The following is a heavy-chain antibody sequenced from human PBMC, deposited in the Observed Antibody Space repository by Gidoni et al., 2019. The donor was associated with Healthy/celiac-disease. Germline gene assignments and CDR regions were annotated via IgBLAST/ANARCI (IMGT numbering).Heavy chain of an antibody. CDR3: AKDMGRRDLNYFDY. CDR2: ISWNSGSI. V-gene: IGHV3-9*01. D-gene: IGHD1-26*01. CDR1: GFTFSDYA. Sequence: EVQLLESGGGLVQPARPLRLSCAASGFTFSDYAMHWVRQAPGKGLGWVSGISWNSGSIGYADSVKGRFTISRDNAKNSLYLQMNSLRAEDTALYYCAKDMGRRDLNYFDYWGQGTLVTVSS. J-gene: IGHJ4*02.